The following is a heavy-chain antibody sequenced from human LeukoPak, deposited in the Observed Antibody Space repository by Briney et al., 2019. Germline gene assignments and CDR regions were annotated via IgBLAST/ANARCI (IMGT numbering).Heavy chain of an antibody. Sequence: GGSLRLSCAASGFTFDDYTMHWVRQAPGKGLEWVSLISWDGGSTYYADSVKGRFTISRDNSKNSLYLQMNSLRTEDTALYYCAKDISSTGRGYFQHWGQGTLVTVSS. CDR2: ISWDGGST. CDR3: AKDISSTGRGYFQH. V-gene: IGHV3-43*01. D-gene: IGHD1-1*01. CDR1: GFTFDDYT. J-gene: IGHJ1*01.